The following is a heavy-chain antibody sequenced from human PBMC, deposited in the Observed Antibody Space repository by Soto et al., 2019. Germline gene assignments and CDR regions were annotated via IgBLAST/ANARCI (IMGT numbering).Heavy chain of an antibody. CDR2: MNPNSGNT. Sequence: GASVKVSCKASGYTFTSYDINWVRQATGQGLEWMGWMNPNSGNTGYAQKFQGRVTMTRNTSISTAYMELSSLRSEDTAVYYCARAMESSSSYYYYYYYLDVWGKGTTVTVSS. J-gene: IGHJ6*03. CDR3: ARAMESSSSYYYYYYYLDV. D-gene: IGHD6-6*01. CDR1: GYTFTSYD. V-gene: IGHV1-8*01.